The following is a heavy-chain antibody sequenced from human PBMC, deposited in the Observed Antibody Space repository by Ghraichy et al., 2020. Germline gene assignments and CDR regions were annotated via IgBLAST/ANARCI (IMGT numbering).Heavy chain of an antibody. CDR1: GSSITSRNY. D-gene: IGHD3-10*01. CDR3: ARETHYYGSGSYPDNWFDP. J-gene: IGHJ5*02. Sequence: SETLSLTCSVSGSSITSRNYWGWLRLPPGKGLEWIGSIYHSGSTYYNPSLKSRVTISVDTSKNQFSLKLSSVTAADTAVYYCARETHYYGSGSYPDNWFDPWGQGTPVTVSS. V-gene: IGHV4-38-2*02. CDR2: IYHSGST.